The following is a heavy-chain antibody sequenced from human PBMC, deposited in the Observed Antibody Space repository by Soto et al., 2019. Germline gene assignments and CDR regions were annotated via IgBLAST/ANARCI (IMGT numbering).Heavy chain of an antibody. Sequence: QVQLQQWGAGLLKPSETLSLTCAVYGGSFSGYYWSWIRQPPGKGLEWIGEINHSGSTNYNPSLKRRVTISVDTSKNQFSLKLSSVTAADTAVYYCARGAAAGGFDPWGQGTLVTVSS. CDR2: INHSGST. J-gene: IGHJ5*02. CDR3: ARGAAAGGFDP. V-gene: IGHV4-34*01. CDR1: GGSFSGYY. D-gene: IGHD6-13*01.